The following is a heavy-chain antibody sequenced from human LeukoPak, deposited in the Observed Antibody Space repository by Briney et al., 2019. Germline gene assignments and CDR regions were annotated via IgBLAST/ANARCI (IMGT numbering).Heavy chain of an antibody. D-gene: IGHD3-3*01. J-gene: IGHJ4*02. CDR1: GGSISSSSYY. CDR2: IYYSGST. Sequence: SETLSLTCTVSGGSISSSSYYWGWIRQPPGKGLEWIGSIYYSGSTYYNPSLKSRVTISVDTSKNQFSLKLSSVTAADTAVYYCARPLRRCDFWSGPFDYWGQGTLVTVSS. V-gene: IGHV4-39*01. CDR3: ARPLRRCDFWSGPFDY.